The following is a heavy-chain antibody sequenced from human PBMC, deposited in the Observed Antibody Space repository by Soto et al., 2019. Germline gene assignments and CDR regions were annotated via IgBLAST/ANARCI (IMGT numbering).Heavy chain of an antibody. V-gene: IGHV4-38-2*01. J-gene: IGHJ6*02. D-gene: IGHD6-6*01. Sequence: SETLSLTCAVSGYSIRSGYFWGWIRQPPGKGLEWIGSMYHSGITYYNLSLKSRVTILVDTYKNQLSLKLSSATAADTAVYYCARSMYSISGQLYYGMDVWGQGTTVTVSS. CDR3: ARSMYSISGQLYYGMDV. CDR1: GYSIRSGYF. CDR2: MYHSGIT.